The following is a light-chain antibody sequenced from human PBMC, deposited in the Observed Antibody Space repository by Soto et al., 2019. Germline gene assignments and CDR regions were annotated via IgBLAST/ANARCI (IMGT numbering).Light chain of an antibody. CDR2: ATD. Sequence: DIQMTQSPSSMSASVGDRVNITCRASQTITNYLNWYQQQSGKAPKLLIYATDTLQSGVPSRFSGSGSGTDYTLTISSLQPEDFATYYCQQSYNTPQTFGQGTKVDI. J-gene: IGKJ1*01. CDR1: QTITNY. CDR3: QQSYNTPQT. V-gene: IGKV1-39*01.